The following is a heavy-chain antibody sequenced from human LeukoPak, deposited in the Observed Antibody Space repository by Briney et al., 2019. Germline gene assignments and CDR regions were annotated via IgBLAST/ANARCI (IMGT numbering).Heavy chain of an antibody. J-gene: IGHJ5*02. Sequence: GGSLRLSCTASGFTFGDYAMSWVRQAPGKGLEWVGFIRSKAYGGTTEYAASVKGRFTISRDDSKSIAYLQMNSLKTEDTAVYYCTRDPVPLRGVILGWFDPWGRGTLVTVSS. CDR2: IRSKAYGGTT. CDR3: TRDPVPLRGVILGWFDP. CDR1: GFTFGDYA. V-gene: IGHV3-49*04. D-gene: IGHD3-10*01.